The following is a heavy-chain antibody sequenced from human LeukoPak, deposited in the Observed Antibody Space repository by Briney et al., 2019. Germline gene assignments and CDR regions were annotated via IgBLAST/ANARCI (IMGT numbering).Heavy chain of an antibody. V-gene: IGHV3-30*02. D-gene: IGHD4-17*01. CDR3: AALHTGTFVDY. Sequence: GGSLGLSCAESGFSFSGYGMHWVRQVPGKGLEWVAFIRYDGITKFYIDSVKGRFAISRDNSKNTLSLQMNSLRTEDTAVYYCAALHTGTFVDYWGQGTLVTVSS. CDR2: IRYDGITK. CDR1: GFSFSGYG. J-gene: IGHJ4*02.